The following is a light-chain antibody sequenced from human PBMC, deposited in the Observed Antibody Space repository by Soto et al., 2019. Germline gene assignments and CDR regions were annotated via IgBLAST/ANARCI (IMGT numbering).Light chain of an antibody. CDR1: RAVDGNY. V-gene: IGKV3-20*01. Sequence: PGERASLSCRASRAVDGNYLEWYHQKPGKAPRPLIHSASTRAPGIPDRFSASGAGTDVTLTISRLEPEDPEVYYGQQYSASPPTFGPGTKVDIK. CDR3: QQYSASPPT. CDR2: SAS. J-gene: IGKJ3*01.